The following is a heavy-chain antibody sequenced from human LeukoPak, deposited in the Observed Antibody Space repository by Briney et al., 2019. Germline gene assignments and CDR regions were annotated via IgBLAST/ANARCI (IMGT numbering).Heavy chain of an antibody. Sequence: GASVKVSCKASGYTFTSYGISWVRQAPGQGLEWMGWISAYNGNTNYAQKLQGRVTMTTDTSTSTAYMELRSLRSDDTAVYYCARDTGDFWSGSHDAFDIWGQGTMVTVSS. CDR1: GYTFTSYG. J-gene: IGHJ3*02. CDR2: ISAYNGNT. CDR3: ARDTGDFWSGSHDAFDI. V-gene: IGHV1-18*01. D-gene: IGHD3-3*01.